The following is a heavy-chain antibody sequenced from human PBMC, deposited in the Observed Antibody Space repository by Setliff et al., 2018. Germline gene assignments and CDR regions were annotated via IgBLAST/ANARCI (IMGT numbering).Heavy chain of an antibody. J-gene: IGHJ6*03. CDR1: GGTFSSYG. CDR2: TIPIFGTT. Sequence: SVKVSCKASGGTFSSYGISWVRQAPGQGLEWMGGTIPIFGTTNYAQKFQGRVTIITDESTSTAYTELSSLTSADTAVYYCAREGVDSRSSTDYRYYMDVWGKGTTVTAP. V-gene: IGHV1-69*05. D-gene: IGHD3-22*01. CDR3: AREGVDSRSSTDYRYYMDV.